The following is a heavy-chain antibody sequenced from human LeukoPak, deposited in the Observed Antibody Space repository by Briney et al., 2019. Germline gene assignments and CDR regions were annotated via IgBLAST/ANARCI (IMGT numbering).Heavy chain of an antibody. CDR2: ISYDGSNK. CDR1: GFTFSSYA. D-gene: IGHD1-26*01. J-gene: IGHJ4*02. Sequence: GSLRLSCAASGFTFSSYAMHWVRQAPGKGLEWVAVISYDGSNKYYADSVKGRFTISRDNSKSTLYLQMNSLRAEDTAVYYCAREFKWEPSLVDAFDIWGQGTLVTVSS. V-gene: IGHV3-30-3*01. CDR3: AREFKWEPSLVDAFDI.